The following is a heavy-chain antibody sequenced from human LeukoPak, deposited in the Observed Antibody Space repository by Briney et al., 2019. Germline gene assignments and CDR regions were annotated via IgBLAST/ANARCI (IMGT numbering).Heavy chain of an antibody. J-gene: IGHJ4*02. D-gene: IGHD3-22*01. CDR2: IYPGDSDT. Sequence: GESLKISCKGSGYSFTSYWIGWVRQMPGKGLEWKGIIYPGDSDTRYSPSFQGQVTISADKSISTAYLQWSSLKASDTAMYYCARQSPGYYYDSSGYFDYWGQGTLVTVSS. CDR3: ARQSPGYYYDSSGYFDY. V-gene: IGHV5-51*01. CDR1: GYSFTSYW.